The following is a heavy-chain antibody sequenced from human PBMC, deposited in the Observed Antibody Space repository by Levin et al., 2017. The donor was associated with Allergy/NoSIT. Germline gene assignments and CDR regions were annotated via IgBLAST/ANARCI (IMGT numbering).Heavy chain of an antibody. D-gene: IGHD6-19*01. CDR1: GFTFSNYW. J-gene: IGHJ4*02. V-gene: IGHV3-7*04. Sequence: GESLKISCAASGFTFSNYWMSWVRQAPGKGLECVANIKQDGSEKYYVDSVKGRFTISRDNAENSLYLQMNSLRAEDTAVYYCAREGAVAGRYYFDYWGQGTLVTVSS. CDR2: IKQDGSEK. CDR3: AREGAVAGRYYFDY.